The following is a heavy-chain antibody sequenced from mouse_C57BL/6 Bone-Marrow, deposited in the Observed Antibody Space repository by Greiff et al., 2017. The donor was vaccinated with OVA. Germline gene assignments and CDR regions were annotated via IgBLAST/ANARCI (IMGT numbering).Heavy chain of an antibody. Sequence: VQLQQPGAELVMPGASVKLSCKASGYTFTSYWMHWVKQRPGQGLEWIGKLDPSDSYTNYNQKFKGKSTLTVDKSSSTAYMQLSSLTSEDSAVYYCARTLRYWGQGTRVTVSA. CDR1: GYTFTSYW. J-gene: IGHJ3*01. CDR3: ARTLRY. V-gene: IGHV1-69*01. CDR2: LDPSDSYT. D-gene: IGHD1-1*01.